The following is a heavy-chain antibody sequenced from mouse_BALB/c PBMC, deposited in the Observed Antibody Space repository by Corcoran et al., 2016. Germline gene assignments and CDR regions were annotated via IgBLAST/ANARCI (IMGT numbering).Heavy chain of an antibody. D-gene: IGHD2-2*01. J-gene: IGHJ2*01. CDR2: IYPYNDDT. CDR3: AREVPGGYPVGY. CDR1: GYTFTSYV. V-gene: IGHV1S136*01. Sequence: EVQLQQSGPELVKPGASVKMSCKASGYTFTSYVMHWVKQKPGQGLEWIGYIYPYNDDTKYNEEFKGKATLTSAKSSSTAYMEHNSLTSEDSAVYYCAREVPGGYPVGYWGQGTTLTVSS.